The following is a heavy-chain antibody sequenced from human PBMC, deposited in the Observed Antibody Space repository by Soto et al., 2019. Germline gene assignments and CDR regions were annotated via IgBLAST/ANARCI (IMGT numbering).Heavy chain of an antibody. CDR1: GFTFSSYA. Sequence: GGSLRLSCAASGFTFSSYAMSWVRQAPGKGLEWVAVIRGSGGSTYYADSVKGRFTISRDNSKNTLYLQMNSLRAEDTAVYYCARVFMATITGAFDIWGQGTMVTVSS. J-gene: IGHJ3*02. CDR3: ARVFMATITGAFDI. V-gene: IGHV3-23*01. CDR2: IRGSGGST. D-gene: IGHD5-12*01.